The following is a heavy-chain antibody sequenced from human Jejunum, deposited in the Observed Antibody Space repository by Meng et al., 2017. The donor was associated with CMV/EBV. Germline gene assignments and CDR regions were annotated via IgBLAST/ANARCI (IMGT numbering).Heavy chain of an antibody. CDR1: GGSFSAYT. CDR2: IDHLRRT. Sequence: QIQLQEWAPDLLTPSGTLPLTFTLSGGSFSAYTWSWIRQAPGKGLEWIAEIDHLRRTNFNPSLKSRVSISRDTSRDQFSLRLNSVTAADTAVYYCATADEYAIKYWGQGTLVTVSS. CDR3: ATADEYAIKY. D-gene: IGHD5-12*01. J-gene: IGHJ4*02. V-gene: IGHV4-34*01.